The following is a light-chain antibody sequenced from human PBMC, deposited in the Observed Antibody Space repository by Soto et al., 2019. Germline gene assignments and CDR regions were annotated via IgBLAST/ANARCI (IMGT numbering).Light chain of an antibody. CDR1: QSINIW. CDR3: QQYDRYWT. CDR2: DAS. Sequence: DIQMTQSPATLSASEGDRVTISCRASQSINIWLAWYQQKPGKAPKLLIYDASTFGSGVPSRFSGSGSGTQFTLTISSLQPDDFAPYHCQQYDRYWTFGQGTKVEIK. J-gene: IGKJ1*01. V-gene: IGKV1-5*01.